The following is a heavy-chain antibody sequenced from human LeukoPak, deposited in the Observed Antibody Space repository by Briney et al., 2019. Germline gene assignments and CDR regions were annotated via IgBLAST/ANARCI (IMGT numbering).Heavy chain of an antibody. CDR2: IDHSGST. CDR3: ARGGLYFYQSSDYSGERVVFDS. CDR1: GGSISSSSYY. Sequence: PSETLSLTCTVSGGSISSSSYYWGWIRQPPGKGLEWIGEIDHSGSTTYNPSLKSRVTMSADTSKNQFSLILTSVTAADTAVYYCARGGLYFYQSSDYSGERVVFDSWGQGTLVTVSS. V-gene: IGHV4-39*07. D-gene: IGHD3-22*01. J-gene: IGHJ4*02.